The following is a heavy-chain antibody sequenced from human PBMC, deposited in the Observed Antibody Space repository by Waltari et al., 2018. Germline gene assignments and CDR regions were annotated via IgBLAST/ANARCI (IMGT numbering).Heavy chain of an antibody. CDR2: IKREVDGGTA. J-gene: IGHJ4*02. CDR3: VRESYGNDI. CDR1: EYPFPAAW. Sequence: LRLSCVGSEYPFPAAWMGWVRQAPAKGLEWVGRIKREVDGGTAEYIESVKDRFTISRDDSKNTLYLQMNSLKSEDSAVYFCVRESYGNDIWGQGTLVTVSS. D-gene: IGHD4-17*01. V-gene: IGHV3-15*01.